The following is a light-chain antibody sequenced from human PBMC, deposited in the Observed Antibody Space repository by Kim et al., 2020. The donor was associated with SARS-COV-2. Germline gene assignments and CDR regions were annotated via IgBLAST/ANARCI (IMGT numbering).Light chain of an antibody. Sequence: DIQMTQSPSPLSASVGDRATITCRASQSISSWLAWYQQKPEKAPKSLIYAASSVQSGVPSRFRGSGSGTDFTLTINSLQPEDFATYNCQQYNRYPRTFGPGTKVDIK. CDR1: QSISSW. CDR3: QQYNRYPRT. V-gene: IGKV1D-16*01. J-gene: IGKJ1*01. CDR2: AAS.